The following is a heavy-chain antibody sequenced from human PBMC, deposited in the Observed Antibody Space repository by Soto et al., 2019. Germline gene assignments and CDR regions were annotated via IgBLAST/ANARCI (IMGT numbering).Heavy chain of an antibody. V-gene: IGHV4-34*01. D-gene: IGHD3-9*01. CDR3: ARGRGRYFDWLPHYYYYCGMGV. CDR2: INHSGST. Sequence: SETLSLTCAVYGGSFSGYYWSWIRQPPGKGLEWIGEINHSGSTNYNPSLKSRVTISVDTSKNQFSLKLSSVTAADTAVYYCARGRGRYFDWLPHYYYYCGMGVWGQGTTVTVSS. J-gene: IGHJ6*02. CDR1: GGSFSGYY.